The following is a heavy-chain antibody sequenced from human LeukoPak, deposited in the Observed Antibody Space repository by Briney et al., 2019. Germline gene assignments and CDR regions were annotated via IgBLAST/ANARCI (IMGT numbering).Heavy chain of an antibody. J-gene: IGHJ6*03. V-gene: IGHV3-30*03. D-gene: IGHD6-25*01. Sequence: PGRSLRLSCAASGFTFSSFGMHWVRQAPGKGLEWMAVISYDGNNKYYADSVKGRFTISRDNAKNSLYLQMNSLRADDTAVYYCARFAAGGSYYYYMDVWGKGTTVTVSS. CDR1: GFTFSSFG. CDR2: ISYDGNNK. CDR3: ARFAAGGSYYYYMDV.